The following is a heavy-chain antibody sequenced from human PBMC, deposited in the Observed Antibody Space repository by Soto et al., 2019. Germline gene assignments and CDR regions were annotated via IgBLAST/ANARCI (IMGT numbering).Heavy chain of an antibody. J-gene: IGHJ5*02. Sequence: PSETLSLTCTVSGGSISSSSYFWGWIRQPPGKGLEWIGSIYYSGSTYYNTSLKSRVTVSVDTSKNQISLKLSSVTAADTAVYYCARHPSDFWFDPWGQGTLVTVSS. D-gene: IGHD2-21*02. CDR3: ARHPSDFWFDP. CDR2: IYYSGST. CDR1: GGSISSSSYF. V-gene: IGHV4-39*01.